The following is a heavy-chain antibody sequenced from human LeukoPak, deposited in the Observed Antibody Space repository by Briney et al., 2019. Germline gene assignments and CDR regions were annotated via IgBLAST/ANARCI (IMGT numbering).Heavy chain of an antibody. CDR1: GGSFSGYY. CDR3: ARLHVDTAMVTYYYYYYMDV. J-gene: IGHJ6*03. Sequence: SETLSLTCAVYGGSFSGYYWSWIRQPPGKGLEWIGEINHSGSTNYNPSLKSRVTISVDTSKNQFSLKLSSVTTADTAVYYCARLHVDTAMVTYYYYYYMDVWGKGTTVTISS. V-gene: IGHV4-34*01. CDR2: INHSGST. D-gene: IGHD5-18*01.